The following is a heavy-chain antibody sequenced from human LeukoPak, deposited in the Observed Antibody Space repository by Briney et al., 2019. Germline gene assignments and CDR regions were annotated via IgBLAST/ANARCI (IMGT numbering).Heavy chain of an antibody. J-gene: IGHJ4*02. CDR2: ISSGSSYI. Sequence: GGSLRLSCAASGFTFSSYAMSWVRQAPGKGLEWVSSISSGSSYIYYADSVKGRFTISRDNAKNSLYLQMNSLRAEDTAVYYCARESSSGGLDYWGQGTLVTVSS. CDR1: GFTFSSYA. V-gene: IGHV3-21*01. CDR3: ARESSSGGLDY. D-gene: IGHD6-19*01.